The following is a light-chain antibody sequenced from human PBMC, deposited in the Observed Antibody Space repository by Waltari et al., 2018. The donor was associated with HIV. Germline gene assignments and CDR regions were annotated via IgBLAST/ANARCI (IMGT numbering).Light chain of an antibody. CDR1: SSNIGAGYG. CDR2: AIN. J-gene: IGLJ2*01. Sequence: QSVLTQPPSLSGAPGQRVSISCTGNSSNIGAGYGVHWYHQLPGAAPKLLIFAINSRPSGVPDRFSGSKSGTSASLAITGLQAEDEGDYYCQSFDSRLGVLFGGGTKLTVL. V-gene: IGLV1-40*01. CDR3: QSFDSRLGVL.